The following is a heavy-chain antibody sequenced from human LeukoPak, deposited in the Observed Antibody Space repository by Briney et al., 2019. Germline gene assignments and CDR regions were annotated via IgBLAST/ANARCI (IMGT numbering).Heavy chain of an antibody. J-gene: IGHJ5*02. D-gene: IGHD4-17*01. Sequence: GASVKVSCKASGYSFTSYGFSWVRQAPGQGLEWMGWISAYNGDTNYAQKLQGRVTMTTDTSTSTAYMELRSLRSDDTAVYYCARVFAREDYGDYVANWFDPWGQGTLVTVSS. V-gene: IGHV1-18*01. CDR1: GYSFTSYG. CDR2: ISAYNGDT. CDR3: ARVFAREDYGDYVANWFDP.